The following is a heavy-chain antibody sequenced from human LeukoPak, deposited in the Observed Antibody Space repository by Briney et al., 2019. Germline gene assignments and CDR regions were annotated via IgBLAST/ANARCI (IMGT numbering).Heavy chain of an antibody. J-gene: IGHJ4*02. V-gene: IGHV3-21*01. CDR1: GFTFSSYS. CDR3: ARGRSGYCSTTSCSRPPDY. CDR2: TSISSSYI. Sequence: SGGPPRLSCAASGFTFSSYSMNWVRQAPGKGLKWVSSTSISSSYIYYADSVKGRFTISRDNAKNSLYLQMNSLRAEDTAVYFCARGRSGYCSTTSCSRPPDYWGQGTLVTVSS. D-gene: IGHD2-2*03.